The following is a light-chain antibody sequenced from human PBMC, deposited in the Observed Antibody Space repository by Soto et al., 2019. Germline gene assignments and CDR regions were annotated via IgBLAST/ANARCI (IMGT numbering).Light chain of an antibody. CDR2: EVS. CDR3: SSYTSSNTLV. CDR1: SSDVGAYDY. J-gene: IGLJ2*01. V-gene: IGLV2-14*01. Sequence: QSALTQPASVSGSPGQSITISCTGTSSDVGAYDYVSWYQQHPGKAPKLMIFEVSDRPSGVSNRFSGSKSGNTASLTISGLQAEDEADYYCSSYTSSNTLVFGGGTHLTVL.